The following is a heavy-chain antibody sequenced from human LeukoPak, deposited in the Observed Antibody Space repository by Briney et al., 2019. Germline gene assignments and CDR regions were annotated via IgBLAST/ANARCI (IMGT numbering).Heavy chain of an antibody. V-gene: IGHV3-9*01. CDR3: AKDMTPHYYDSSGYSY. CDR1: GFTFDDYA. D-gene: IGHD3-22*01. Sequence: GGSLRLSCAASGFTFDDYAMHWVRQAPGKGLEWVSGISWNSGSIGYADSVKGRFTISRDNAKNSLYLQMNSLRAEDTALYYCAKDMTPHYYDSSGYSYWGQGTLVTVSS. J-gene: IGHJ4*02. CDR2: ISWNSGSI.